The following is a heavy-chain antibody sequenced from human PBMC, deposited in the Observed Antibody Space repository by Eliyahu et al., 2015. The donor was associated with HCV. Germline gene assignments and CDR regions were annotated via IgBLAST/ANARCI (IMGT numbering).Heavy chain of an antibody. D-gene: IGHD2-8*02. CDR2: ISGSGGTI. CDR3: TKTDSGTGAYDF. CDR1: GFTFSSYA. J-gene: IGHJ3*01. V-gene: IGHV3-23*01. Sequence: EVQLLESGGGLVQPGGSLRLSCAASGFTFSSYAMNWVRQAPGXGLEWVSAISGSGGTIFYADSAKGRFTISRDNSRNTLFLQMRSLRAEDTAIYYCTKTDSGTGAYDFWGHETMVTVSS.